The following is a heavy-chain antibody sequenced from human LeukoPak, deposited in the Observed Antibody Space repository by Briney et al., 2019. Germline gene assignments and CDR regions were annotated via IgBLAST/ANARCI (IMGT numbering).Heavy chain of an antibody. CDR1: GFTFSSYA. CDR2: TSGSGSST. CDR3: ARGLSGTYFALDY. V-gene: IGHV3-23*01. Sequence: GGSLRLSCAASGFTFSSYAMNWVRQAPGKGLEWVSGTSGSGSSTYYADSVKGRFSISRDNSKNTLSLQMNSLRAEDTAVYYCARGLSGTYFALDYWGQGTRVTVSS. D-gene: IGHD3-10*01. J-gene: IGHJ4*02.